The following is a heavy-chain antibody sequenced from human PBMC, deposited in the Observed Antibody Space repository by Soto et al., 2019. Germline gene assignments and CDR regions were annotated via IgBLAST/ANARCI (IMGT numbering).Heavy chain of an antibody. CDR2: ISWAGGST. V-gene: IGHV3-43*02. Sequence: PGGSLRLSCAASGFIFSNYVMSWVRQAPGKGLEWVSSISWAGGSTYYADSVKGRFTISRDNSKNSLYLQMNSLRTEDTALYYCAKAGGQLWSRIDYWGQGTLVTVSS. CDR1: GFIFSNYV. J-gene: IGHJ4*02. CDR3: AKAGGQLWSRIDY. D-gene: IGHD5-18*01.